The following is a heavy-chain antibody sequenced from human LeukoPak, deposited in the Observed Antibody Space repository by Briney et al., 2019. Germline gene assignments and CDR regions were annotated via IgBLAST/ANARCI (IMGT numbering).Heavy chain of an antibody. V-gene: IGHV3-33*06. Sequence: GGSLRLSCAASGFTFSSYGMHWVRQAPGKGLEWVAVIWYDGSNKYYADSVKGRFTISRDNSKNTLYLQMNSLRAEDTAVYYCAKDVGYCSSTSCYTGWFDPWGQGTLVTVSS. CDR3: AKDVGYCSSTSCYTGWFDP. D-gene: IGHD2-2*02. CDR2: IWYDGSNK. CDR1: GFTFSSYG. J-gene: IGHJ5*02.